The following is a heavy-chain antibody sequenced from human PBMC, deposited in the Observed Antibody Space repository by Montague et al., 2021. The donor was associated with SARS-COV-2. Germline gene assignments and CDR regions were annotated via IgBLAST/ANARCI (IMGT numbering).Heavy chain of an antibody. V-gene: IGHV4-39*02. CDR3: ASADSYVFSGFLDDPCDV. D-gene: IGHD3-22*01. J-gene: IGHJ3*01. Sequence: SETLSLTCTVSGASINSNRHFWGWLRPAPGQDLVGVGSLFSSGNNYSTPSLKTRVSISVDTSGNRLSLKLTSVAATDTAMYYCASADSYVFSGFLDDPCDVWGQGTMVTVSS. CDR2: LFSSGNN. CDR1: GASINSNRHF.